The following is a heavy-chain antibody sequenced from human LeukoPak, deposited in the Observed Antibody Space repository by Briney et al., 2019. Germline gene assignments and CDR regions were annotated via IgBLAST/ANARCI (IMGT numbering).Heavy chain of an antibody. CDR2: ISYDGSNK. V-gene: IGHV3-30*18. Sequence: GGSLRLSCAASGFTFSSYGMHWVRQAPGKGLEWVAVISYDGSNKYYADSVKGRFTISRDNSKNTLYLQMNSLRAEDTAVYYCAKVMWELQGTRVCDYWGQGTLVTVSS. D-gene: IGHD1-26*01. CDR3: AKVMWELQGTRVCDY. CDR1: GFTFSSYG. J-gene: IGHJ4*02.